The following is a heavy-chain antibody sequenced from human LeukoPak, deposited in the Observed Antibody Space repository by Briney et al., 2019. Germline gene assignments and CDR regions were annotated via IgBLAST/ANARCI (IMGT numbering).Heavy chain of an antibody. V-gene: IGHV3-23*01. CDR3: AKWGAQSGNYRVVDC. CDR2: INGGADST. J-gene: IGHJ4*02. Sequence: GGSLRLSCVASGTTFSSYAMSWVRQAPGKGLEWVSAINGGADSTYYADSVKGRFTISRDNSKNTLFLQMNSLRVEDTAVYYCAKWGAQSGNYRVVDCWGRGTLVTVSS. D-gene: IGHD3-10*01. CDR1: GTTFSSYA.